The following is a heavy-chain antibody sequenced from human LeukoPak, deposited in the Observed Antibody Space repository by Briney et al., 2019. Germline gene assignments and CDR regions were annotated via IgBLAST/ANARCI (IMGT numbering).Heavy chain of an antibody. V-gene: IGHV4-61*02. D-gene: IGHD3-3*01. Sequence: SETLSLTCTVSGGSISSGSYYWSWIRQPAGKGLEWIGRIYTSGSTNYNPSLKSRVTISVDTSKNQFSLKLSSVTAADTAVYYCARDRIDYDFWSGYAYNWFDPWGQGTLVTVSS. J-gene: IGHJ5*02. CDR3: ARDRIDYDFWSGYAYNWFDP. CDR1: GGSISSGSYY. CDR2: IYTSGST.